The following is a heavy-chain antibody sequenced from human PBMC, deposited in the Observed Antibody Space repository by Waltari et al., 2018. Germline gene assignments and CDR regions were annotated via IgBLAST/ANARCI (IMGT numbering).Heavy chain of an antibody. V-gene: IGHV4-39*07. CDR3: ARAAAGYFDY. CDR2: IYYSGST. J-gene: IGHJ4*02. CDR1: CGSINSSSYS. D-gene: IGHD6-13*01. Sequence: QLQLQESGPGLVKPSETLSLTCTVSCGSINSSSYSWGWFRQPPGKGLEWIGSIYYSGSTYYNPSLTSRVTISVDTSKNQFSLKLSSVTAADTAGYYCARAAAGYFDYWGQGTLVTVSS.